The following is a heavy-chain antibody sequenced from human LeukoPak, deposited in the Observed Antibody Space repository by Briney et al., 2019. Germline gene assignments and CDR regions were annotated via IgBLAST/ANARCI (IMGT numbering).Heavy chain of an antibody. Sequence: SETLSLTCTVSGGSISSSSYYWGWIRQPPGKGLEWIGSIYYSGSTYYNPSLKSRVTISIDTSKNQFSLKLSSVTAADTAVYYCARAGGRYFDWSGINYWFDPWGQGTLVTVSS. D-gene: IGHD3-9*01. CDR1: GGSISSSSYY. CDR3: ARAGGRYFDWSGINYWFDP. CDR2: IYYSGST. J-gene: IGHJ5*02. V-gene: IGHV4-39*07.